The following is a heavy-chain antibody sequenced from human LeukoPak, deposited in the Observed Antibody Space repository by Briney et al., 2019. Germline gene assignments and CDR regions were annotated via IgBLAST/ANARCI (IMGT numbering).Heavy chain of an antibody. D-gene: IGHD2-21*01. CDR2: IRYDGSNK. Sequence: GGSLRLSCAASGFTFSSYGMHWVRQAPGKGLEGVAFIRYDGSNKYYADSVKGRFTISRDNSKNTLYLQMNSLRAEDTAVYYCAKDRSHSLWADYYYYYMDVWGKGTPVTVSS. V-gene: IGHV3-30*02. CDR1: GFTFSSYG. CDR3: AKDRSHSLWADYYYYYMDV. J-gene: IGHJ6*03.